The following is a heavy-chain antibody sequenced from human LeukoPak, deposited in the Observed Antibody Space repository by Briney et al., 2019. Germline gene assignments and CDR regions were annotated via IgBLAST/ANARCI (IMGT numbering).Heavy chain of an antibody. Sequence: SETLSLTCTVSGGSISSSSYYWGWIRQPPGKGLEWIGSIYYSGSTYYNPSLKSRVTISVDTSKNQFSLKLSSVTAADTAVYYCARESYLGSGSYPYFDYWGQGTLVTVSS. CDR1: GGSISSSSYY. CDR3: ARESYLGSGSYPYFDY. V-gene: IGHV4-39*07. CDR2: IYYSGST. J-gene: IGHJ4*02. D-gene: IGHD1-26*01.